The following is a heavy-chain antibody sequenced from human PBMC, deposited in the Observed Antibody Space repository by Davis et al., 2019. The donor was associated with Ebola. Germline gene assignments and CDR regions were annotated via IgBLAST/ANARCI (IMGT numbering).Heavy chain of an antibody. V-gene: IGHV4-31*03. CDR1: GGSISSGGYY. D-gene: IGHD3-22*01. CDR2: IYYSGST. J-gene: IGHJ6*03. CDR3: ARDLRYDSSGYDYYFDMDV. Sequence: PSETLSLTCTVSGGSISSGGYYWSWIRQHPGKGLEWIGYIYYSGSTYYNPSLKSRVTISIDTSKNQFSLKLRSVTAADTAVYYCARDLRYDSSGYDYYFDMDVWGKGTTVTVSS.